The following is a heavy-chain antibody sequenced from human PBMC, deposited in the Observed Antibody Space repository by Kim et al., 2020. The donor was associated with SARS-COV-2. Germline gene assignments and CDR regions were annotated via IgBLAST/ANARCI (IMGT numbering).Heavy chain of an antibody. Sequence: ASVKVSCKTSGYPFSGFYIHWVRQAPGQGLEWMGWISPNNGATKYAEASQGRVTMTRDTSINTAYMELSRLKSDDTALYFCARGSDYHGLDDWGRGTTITVSS. CDR3: ARGSDYHGLDD. CDR1: GYPFSGFY. J-gene: IGHJ6*02. CDR2: ISPNNGAT. V-gene: IGHV1-2*02.